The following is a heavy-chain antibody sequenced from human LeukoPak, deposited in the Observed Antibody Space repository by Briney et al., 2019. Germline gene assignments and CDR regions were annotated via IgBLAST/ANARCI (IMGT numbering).Heavy chain of an antibody. CDR3: ARDKIVVIYYFDY. V-gene: IGHV3-7*01. CDR2: INGDTSEI. D-gene: IGHD3-22*01. CDR1: GFTFSSYS. Sequence: GGSLRLSCAASGFTFSSYSMNWVRQAPGKGLEWVASINGDTSEIHYVDSVKGRFTISRDNTKDSLYLQMNSLRAEDTAVYYCARDKIVVIYYFDYWGQGTLVTVSS. J-gene: IGHJ4*02.